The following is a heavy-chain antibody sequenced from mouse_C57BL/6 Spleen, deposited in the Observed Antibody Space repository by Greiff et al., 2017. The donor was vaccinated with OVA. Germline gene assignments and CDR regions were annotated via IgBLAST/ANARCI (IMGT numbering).Heavy chain of an antibody. J-gene: IGHJ2*01. CDR1: GYTFTSYG. D-gene: IGHD2-13*01. Sequence: VKLMESGAELARPGASVKLSCKASGYTFTSYGISWVKQRTGQGLEWIGEIYPRSGNTYYNEKFKGKATLTADKSSSTAYMELRSLTSEDSAVYFCARNMGITLDYWGKGTTLTVSS. CDR2: IYPRSGNT. CDR3: ARNMGITLDY. V-gene: IGHV1-81*01.